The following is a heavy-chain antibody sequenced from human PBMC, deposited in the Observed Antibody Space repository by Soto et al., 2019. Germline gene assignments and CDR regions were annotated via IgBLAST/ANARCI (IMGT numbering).Heavy chain of an antibody. V-gene: IGHV4-59*08. CDR2: IYYSVST. CDR3: ARTRRYCGGGTCYMPIDY. J-gene: IGHJ4*02. Sequence: SSETLSLTCTVSGGSISTDYWSWIRQSPGKGLEWIGYIYYSVSTIYNPSLKSRVTMSVDTSKNQVSLRLSSVTAADTAVYYCARTRRYCGGGTCYMPIDYWGQGTLVTVSS. D-gene: IGHD2-15*01. CDR1: GGSISTDY.